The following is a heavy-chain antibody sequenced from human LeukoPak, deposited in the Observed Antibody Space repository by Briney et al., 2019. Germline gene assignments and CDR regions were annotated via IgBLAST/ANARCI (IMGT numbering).Heavy chain of an antibody. D-gene: IGHD6-19*01. J-gene: IGHJ4*02. Sequence: GGSLRLSCAASGFTFSDYAMTWVRRAPGKGLEWVSAISGSGGSTHYADSVKGRFSISRDNAKNSLYLQMNSLRAEDTAVYYCARDSSAPSEFDYWGQGTLVTVSS. V-gene: IGHV3-23*01. CDR3: ARDSSAPSEFDY. CDR2: ISGSGGST. CDR1: GFTFSDYA.